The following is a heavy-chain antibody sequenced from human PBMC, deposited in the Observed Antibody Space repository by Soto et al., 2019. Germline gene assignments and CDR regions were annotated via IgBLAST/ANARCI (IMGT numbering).Heavy chain of an antibody. J-gene: IGHJ4*02. CDR3: ARSRSGAVADSFDF. Sequence: RLPYTASGLNIRSHAIHRVSQATGKGLEWVAVISRDGTNKYYVDSVKGRFTISRDNSRNTLYLQMNSLRHEDAAVYYCARSRSGAVADSFDFWGQGTLGTV. D-gene: IGHD2-15*01. V-gene: IGHV3-30*04. CDR1: GLNIRSHA. CDR2: ISRDGTNK.